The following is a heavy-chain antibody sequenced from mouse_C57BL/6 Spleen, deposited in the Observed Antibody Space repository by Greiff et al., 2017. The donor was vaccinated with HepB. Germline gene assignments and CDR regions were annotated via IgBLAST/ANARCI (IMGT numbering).Heavy chain of an antibody. CDR2: IDPNSGGT. CDR3: AREGKIYSWYFDV. V-gene: IGHV1-72*01. CDR1: GYTFTSYW. D-gene: IGHD1-1*01. J-gene: IGHJ1*03. Sequence: QVQLQQPGAELVKPGASVKLSCKASGYTFTSYWMHWVKQRPGRGLEWIRRIDPNSGGTKYNEKFKSKATLTVDKPSSTAYMQLSSLTSEDSAVYYCAREGKIYSWYFDVWGTGTTVTVSS.